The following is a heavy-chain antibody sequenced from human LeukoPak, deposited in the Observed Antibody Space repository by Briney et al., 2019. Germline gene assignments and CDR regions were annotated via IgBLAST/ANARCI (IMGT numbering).Heavy chain of an antibody. CDR1: GFTFSSYA. Sequence: GRSLRLSCATSGFTFSSYAMHWVRQAPGKGLEWVAVISYDGSNKYYADSVKGRFTISRDNSKNTQYLQMNSLRAEDTAVYYCARPYYYGHFDYWGQGTLVTVSS. D-gene: IGHD3-10*01. CDR2: ISYDGSNK. CDR3: ARPYYYGHFDY. J-gene: IGHJ4*02. V-gene: IGHV3-30-3*01.